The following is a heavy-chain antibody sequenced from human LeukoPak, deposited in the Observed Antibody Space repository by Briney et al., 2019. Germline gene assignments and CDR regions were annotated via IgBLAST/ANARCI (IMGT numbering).Heavy chain of an antibody. CDR3: ARGVTMIVVVIHDWYFDL. V-gene: IGHV4-4*02. CDR1: GGSISSSNW. Sequence: ASGTLSLTCAVSGGSISSSNWWSRVRQPPGKGLEWMGEIYHSGSTKYNPSLKSRVTISIDKSNNQFSLKLSSVTAADTAVYYCARGVTMIVVVIHDWYFDLWGRGTLVTVSS. CDR2: IYHSGST. J-gene: IGHJ2*01. D-gene: IGHD3-22*01.